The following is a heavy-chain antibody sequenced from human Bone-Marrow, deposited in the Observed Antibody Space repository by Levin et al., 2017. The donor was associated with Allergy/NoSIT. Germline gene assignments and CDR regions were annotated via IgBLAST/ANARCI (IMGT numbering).Heavy chain of an antibody. D-gene: IGHD3-3*01. CDR3: ASWAGEVQGNTFWSGPFDY. Sequence: SVKVSCKASGNTFSSYAIFWVRQAPRQGPEWMGGIIPMFETTKYAQKFQARVTFTADKSTSTVYMELSSLTSEDTAVYYCASWAGEVQGNTFWSGPFDYWGQGTLVTVSS. CDR2: IIPMFETT. J-gene: IGHJ4*02. CDR1: GNTFSSYA. V-gene: IGHV1-69*06.